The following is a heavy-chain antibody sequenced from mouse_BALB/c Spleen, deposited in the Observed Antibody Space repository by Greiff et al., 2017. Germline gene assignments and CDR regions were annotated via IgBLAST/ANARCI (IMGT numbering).Heavy chain of an antibody. CDR3: ARGDDAMDY. CDR2: ISTYYGNT. J-gene: IGHJ4*01. Sequence: VKLVESGPELVRPGVSVKISCKGSGYTFTDYAMHWVKQSHAKSLEWIGVISTYYGNTNYNQKFKGKATMTVDKSSSTAYMELARLTSEDSAIYYCARGDDAMDYWGQGTSVTVSS. CDR1: GYTFTDYA. V-gene: IGHV1-67*01.